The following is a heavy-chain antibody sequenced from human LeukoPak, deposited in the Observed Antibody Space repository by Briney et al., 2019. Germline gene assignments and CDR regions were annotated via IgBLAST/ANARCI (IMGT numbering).Heavy chain of an antibody. CDR2: IKEDGSLK. D-gene: IGHD6-6*01. V-gene: IGHV3-7*01. CDR3: ARESFAARWD. CDR1: GFGFSNFW. J-gene: IGHJ4*02. Sequence: GGSLRLSCATSGFGFSNFWMSWVRQAPGKGPEWVANIKEDGSLKNYVDSVEGRFTVSRDNAKNTLYLQMNSLTAEDTAVYYCARESFAARWDWGQGTLVTVSS.